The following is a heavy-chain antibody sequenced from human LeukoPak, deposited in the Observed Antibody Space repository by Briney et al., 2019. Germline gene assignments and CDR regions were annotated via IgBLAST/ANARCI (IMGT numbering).Heavy chain of an antibody. V-gene: IGHV1-18*01. CDR1: GYTFTNYG. CDR3: ARSDLGTITAALFNY. D-gene: IGHD5-24*01. Sequence: ASVKVSCKASGYTFTNYGITWVRQAPGQGLEWMGWISGYQGSTKYAQNFQGRVTMTIDTSTSTAYMDLRSLISDDTAIYFCARSDLGTITAALFNYWGQGTLVAVSS. J-gene: IGHJ4*02. CDR2: ISGYQGST.